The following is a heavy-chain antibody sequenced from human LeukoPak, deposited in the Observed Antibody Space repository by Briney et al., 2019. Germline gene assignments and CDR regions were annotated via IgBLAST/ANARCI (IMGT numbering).Heavy chain of an antibody. J-gene: IGHJ4*02. CDR1: GFTLSNYG. CDR3: AKGGQGVVPAAIAY. CDR2: ISGSGGST. Sequence: GGSLRLSCAASGFTLSNYGMNWVRQAPGKGLEWVSAISGSGGSTYYADSVKGRFTISRDNSKNTLYLQMNSLRAEDTAVYYCAKGGQGVVPAAIAYWGQGTLVTVSS. V-gene: IGHV3-23*01. D-gene: IGHD2-2*01.